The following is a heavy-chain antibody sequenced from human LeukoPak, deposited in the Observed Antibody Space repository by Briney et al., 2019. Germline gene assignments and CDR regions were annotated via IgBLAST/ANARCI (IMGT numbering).Heavy chain of an antibody. CDR3: ARTGYGGNDQAYYFDY. Sequence: PSETLSLTCAVYGGSFSGYYWSWIRQPPGKGLEWIGEINHSGSTNYNPSLKSRVTISVDTCKNQFSLKLSSVTAADTAVYYCARTGYGGNDQAYYFDYWGQGTLVTVSS. CDR1: GGSFSGYY. CDR2: INHSGST. V-gene: IGHV4-34*01. D-gene: IGHD4-23*01. J-gene: IGHJ4*02.